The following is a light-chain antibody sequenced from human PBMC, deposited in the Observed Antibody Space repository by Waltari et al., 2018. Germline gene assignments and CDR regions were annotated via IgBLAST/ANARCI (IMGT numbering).Light chain of an antibody. CDR2: AAS. Sequence: DIQLTQSPSFLSASLGDRVTITCRASQGITSYLAWYQQKPGKAPKLLIYAASTLQSGVPSRFSGSGSGTEFTLTFSSLQPEDFATYYCQQVNSYPITFGQGTRLEIK. J-gene: IGKJ5*01. V-gene: IGKV1-9*01. CDR1: QGITSY. CDR3: QQVNSYPIT.